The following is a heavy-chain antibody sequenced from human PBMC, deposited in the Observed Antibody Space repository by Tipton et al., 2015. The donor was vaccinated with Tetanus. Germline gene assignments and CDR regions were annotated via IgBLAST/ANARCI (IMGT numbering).Heavy chain of an antibody. J-gene: IGHJ6*02. Sequence: TLSLTCAVYGGSFTDYSWSWIRQPPGQGLEWIGEVNQAGNTDYIPSLKGRVTMSLDTSKSQLSLNLSSVTAADTAVYYCARGQRTRIYDSSGYSFRYFYGMDVWGLGATVTVSS. CDR1: GGSFTDYS. D-gene: IGHD3-22*01. CDR2: VNQAGNT. CDR3: ARGQRTRIYDSSGYSFRYFYGMDV. V-gene: IGHV4-34*01.